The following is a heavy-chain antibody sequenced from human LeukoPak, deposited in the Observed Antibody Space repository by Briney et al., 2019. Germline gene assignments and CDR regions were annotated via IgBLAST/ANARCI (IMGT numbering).Heavy chain of an antibody. CDR2: INPNSGGT. J-gene: IGHJ4*02. D-gene: IGHD2-15*01. CDR3: ARDSGKIDY. Sequence: ASVKVSCKASGYTFTGYYMHWVRQAPGQGLEWMGWINPNSGGTNYAQKFQGRVTMTRDMSTSTVYMELSSLRSEDTAVYYCARDSGKIDYWGQGTLVTVSS. V-gene: IGHV1-2*02. CDR1: GYTFTGYY.